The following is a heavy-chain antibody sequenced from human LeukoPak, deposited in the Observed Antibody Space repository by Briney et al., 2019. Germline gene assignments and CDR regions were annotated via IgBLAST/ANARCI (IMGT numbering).Heavy chain of an antibody. CDR2: IIPIFGTA. CDR1: GYTFTSYG. CDR3: ARGQYYYDSSGSHPDAFDI. D-gene: IGHD3-22*01. V-gene: IGHV1-69*13. Sequence: SVKVSCKASGYTFTSYGISWVRQAPGQGLEWMGGIIPIFGTANYAQKFQGRVTITADESTSTAYMELSRLRSDDTAVYYCARGQYYYDSSGSHPDAFDIWGQGTMVTVSS. J-gene: IGHJ3*02.